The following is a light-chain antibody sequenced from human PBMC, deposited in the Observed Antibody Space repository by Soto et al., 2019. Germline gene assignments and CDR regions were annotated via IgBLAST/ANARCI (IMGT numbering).Light chain of an antibody. Sequence: DIVMTQSPDSLAVSLGERATINCKSSQTLLYTSNNKSYLAWYQQKAGQPPKLLFFWASSRESGVPDRFSASETDTDFTLTISSPQAEDVAVYSCQQYATTPRTFGRGTRVEIK. CDR3: QQYATTPRT. V-gene: IGKV4-1*01. CDR1: QTLLYTSNNKSY. J-gene: IGKJ4*02. CDR2: WAS.